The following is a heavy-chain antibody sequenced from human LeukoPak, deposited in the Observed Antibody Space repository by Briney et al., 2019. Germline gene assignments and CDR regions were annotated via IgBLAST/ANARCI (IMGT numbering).Heavy chain of an antibody. CDR2: ISAYNGNT. V-gene: IGHV1-18*04. Sequence: ASVKVSCKASGYTFSSYYMHWVRQAPGQGLEWMGWISAYNGNTNYAQKLQGRVTMTTDTSTSTAYMELRSLRSDDTAVYYCARDLTLGYYYDSSGYYSPYYYYYGMDVWGQGTTVTVSS. J-gene: IGHJ6*02. CDR1: GYTFSSYY. D-gene: IGHD3-22*01. CDR3: ARDLTLGYYYDSSGYYSPYYYYYGMDV.